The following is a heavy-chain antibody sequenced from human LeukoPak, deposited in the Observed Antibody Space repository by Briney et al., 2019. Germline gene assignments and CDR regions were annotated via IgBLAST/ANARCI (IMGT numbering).Heavy chain of an antibody. J-gene: IGHJ4*02. V-gene: IGHV1-2*02. D-gene: IGHD2-15*01. CDR3: ARNAGCSGGSCFFDY. CDR1: GYTFTAYY. Sequence: ASVKVSCKASGYTFTAYYMHWVRQAPGQGLEWMGWINPNSGGTNYARKFQGRVTMTRDTSISTAYMELRSLRSDDTAVYYCARNAGCSGGSCFFDYWGQGTLVTVSS. CDR2: INPNSGGT.